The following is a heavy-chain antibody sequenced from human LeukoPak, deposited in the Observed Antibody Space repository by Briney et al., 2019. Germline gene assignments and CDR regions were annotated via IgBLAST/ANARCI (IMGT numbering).Heavy chain of an antibody. D-gene: IGHD5-12*01. J-gene: IGHJ1*01. CDR2: IWYDGSNK. Sequence: GGSLRLSCAASGFTFSSYGMHWVRQAPGKGLEWVAVIWYDGSNKYYADSVKGRFTISRDNSKNTLYLQMNSLRAEDTAVYYCAKPPPRDSGNTGYFQHWGQGTLVTVSS. V-gene: IGHV3-33*06. CDR3: AKPPPRDSGNTGYFQH. CDR1: GFTFSSYG.